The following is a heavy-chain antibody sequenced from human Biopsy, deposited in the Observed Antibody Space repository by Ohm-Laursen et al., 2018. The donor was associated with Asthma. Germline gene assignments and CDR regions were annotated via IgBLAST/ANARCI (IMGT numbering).Heavy chain of an antibody. J-gene: IGHJ6*02. CDR1: GFTFSDYA. CDR3: ARGRLVWGDYYDVDV. V-gene: IGHV3-30-3*01. D-gene: IGHD3-10*01. Sequence: SLRLSCSASGFTFSDYAVHWVRQTPGKGLAWVATISYDGSNQYYADSVKGRFTISRDNSKNTLFLQMGGLRAEDAAVYYCARGRLVWGDYYDVDVWGHGTTVTVSS. CDR2: ISYDGSNQ.